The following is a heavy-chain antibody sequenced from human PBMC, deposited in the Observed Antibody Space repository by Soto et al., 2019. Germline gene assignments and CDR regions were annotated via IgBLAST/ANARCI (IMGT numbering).Heavy chain of an antibody. D-gene: IGHD3-10*02. V-gene: IGHV3-23*01. CDR3: AKGKGGSLSYVFDY. J-gene: IGHJ4*02. Sequence: EVQLLESGGGLVQPGGSLRLSCAASGFTFSSYPMSWVRQAPGKGLEWVSTISGSGGSTYYADSVKGRFTISRDNSKNTLYLQMNGLRAEDTALYYCAKGKGGSLSYVFDYWGQGTLVTVSS. CDR2: ISGSGGST. CDR1: GFTFSSYP.